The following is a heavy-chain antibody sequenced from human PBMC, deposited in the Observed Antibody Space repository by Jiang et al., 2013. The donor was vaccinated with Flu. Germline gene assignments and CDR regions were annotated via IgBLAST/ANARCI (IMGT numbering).Heavy chain of an antibody. V-gene: IGHV3-48*03. CDR2: ISSSGSTI. Sequence: YISSSGSTIYYADSVKGRFTISRDNAKNSLYLQMNSLRAEDTAVYYCARIGSSWSNWFDPWGQGTLVTVSS. D-gene: IGHD6-13*01. J-gene: IGHJ5*02. CDR3: ARIGSSWSNWFDP.